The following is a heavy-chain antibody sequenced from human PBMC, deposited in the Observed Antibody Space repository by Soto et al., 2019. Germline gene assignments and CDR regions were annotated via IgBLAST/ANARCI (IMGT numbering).Heavy chain of an antibody. CDR3: VRGGGGGLFDP. J-gene: IGHJ5*02. Sequence: GGSLRLSCTGSGFNFANYALTWVRQAPGKGLEWVGFIRGETNGGTADYAASLKGRITISRDDSKSIAYLEINSLTAEDTAIYYCVRGGGGGLFDPWGQGTMVTVSS. D-gene: IGHD2-15*01. CDR1: GFNFANYA. V-gene: IGHV3-49*04. CDR2: IRGETNGGTA.